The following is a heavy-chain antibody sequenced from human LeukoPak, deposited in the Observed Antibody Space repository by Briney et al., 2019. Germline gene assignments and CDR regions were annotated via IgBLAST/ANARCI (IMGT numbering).Heavy chain of an antibody. CDR2: ISGSGGST. Sequence: GGSLRLSCAASGFTFSSYAMSWVRQAPGKGLEWVSAISGSGGSTYYADSVKGRFTISRDNSKNTLYLQMNSLRAEDTAVYYCAKSRLLWFGELLGYWGQGTLVTVSS. J-gene: IGHJ4*02. CDR1: GFTFSSYA. V-gene: IGHV3-23*01. CDR3: AKSRLLWFGELLGY. D-gene: IGHD3-10*01.